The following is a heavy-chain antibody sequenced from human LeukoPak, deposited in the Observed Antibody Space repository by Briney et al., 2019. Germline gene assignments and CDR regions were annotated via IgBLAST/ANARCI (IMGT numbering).Heavy chain of an antibody. V-gene: IGHV1-2*02. CDR2: INPNSGGT. D-gene: IGHD5-18*01. J-gene: IGHJ6*03. Sequence: GASVKVSCKASGYTFTGYYMHWVRQAPGQGLEWMGWINPNSGGTNYAQKFQGRVTMTRDTSISTAYMELSRLRSDDTAVYYCARGYSYGYVYYYMAVWGKGTTVTVSS. CDR1: GYTFTGYY. CDR3: ARGYSYGYVYYYMAV.